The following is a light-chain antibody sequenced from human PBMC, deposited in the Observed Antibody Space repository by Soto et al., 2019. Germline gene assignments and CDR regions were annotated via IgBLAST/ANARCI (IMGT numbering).Light chain of an antibody. CDR1: QRVSSSY. Sequence: EIVLTQSPGTLSLSPGERATLSCSASQRVSSSYLAWYQQKPGQAPRLLIYGASSRATGIPDRFSGSGSGTDFTLTISSLEPEDLAVYYCQHYGSLVLTFGGGTKVEIK. CDR2: GAS. J-gene: IGKJ4*01. CDR3: QHYGSLVLT. V-gene: IGKV3-20*01.